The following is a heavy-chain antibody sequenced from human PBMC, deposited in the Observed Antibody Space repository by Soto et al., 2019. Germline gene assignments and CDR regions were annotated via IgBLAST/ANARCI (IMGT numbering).Heavy chain of an antibody. V-gene: IGHV3-23*01. J-gene: IGHJ6*02. CDR3: VKESSDYYDGSGYYTPWVDYYGMDV. D-gene: IGHD3-22*01. CDR2: ISNSGGST. CDR1: GLTFCLYA. Sequence: GGSLRLSCAASGLTFCLYAMSWVRQAPGKGLEWVSGISNSGGSTYYADSVKGRFTISRDNSESTLYLQMNSLRAEDTAVYYCVKESSDYYDGSGYYTPWVDYYGMDVGGQGTTVTVSS.